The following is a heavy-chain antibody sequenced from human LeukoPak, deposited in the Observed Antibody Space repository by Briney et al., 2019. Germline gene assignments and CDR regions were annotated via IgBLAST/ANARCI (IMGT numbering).Heavy chain of an antibody. CDR2: INHSGST. CDR1: GGSISYSNSY. J-gene: IGHJ4*02. Sequence: PSETLSLTCTVSGGSISYSNSYWGWIRQPPGKGLEWIGEINHSGSTDYNPSLKSRVTISVDTSKNQFSLKLSSMTAADTAVYYCARMSDYYDSSGYYSIDYWGQGTLVTVSS. V-gene: IGHV4-39*07. CDR3: ARMSDYYDSSGYYSIDY. D-gene: IGHD3-22*01.